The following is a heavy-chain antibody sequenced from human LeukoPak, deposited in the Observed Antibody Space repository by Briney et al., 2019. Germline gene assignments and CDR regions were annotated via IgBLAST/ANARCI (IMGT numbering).Heavy chain of an antibody. Sequence: GASVKVSCKASGYTFTGYYMHWVRQAPGRGLEWMGWINPNSGGTNYAQKFQGRVTMTRDTSISTAYMELSRLRSDDTAVYYCARGYYDSSGYRFDYWGQGTLVTVSS. CDR3: ARGYYDSSGYRFDY. D-gene: IGHD3-22*01. CDR2: INPNSGGT. V-gene: IGHV1-2*02. CDR1: GYTFTGYY. J-gene: IGHJ4*02.